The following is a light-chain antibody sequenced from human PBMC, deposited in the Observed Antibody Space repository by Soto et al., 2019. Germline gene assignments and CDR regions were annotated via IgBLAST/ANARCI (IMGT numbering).Light chain of an antibody. CDR3: QQYGISGT. CDR2: GAS. Sequence: EIVLTQFPGILAQSLGERATLSCRASQSVSNNYLAWYQQKPGQAPRLLIYGASNRATGIPARFSGSGSGTDFTLTISRLEPEDFAVYYCQQYGISGTFGQGTKVDIK. V-gene: IGKV3-20*01. J-gene: IGKJ1*01. CDR1: QSVSNNY.